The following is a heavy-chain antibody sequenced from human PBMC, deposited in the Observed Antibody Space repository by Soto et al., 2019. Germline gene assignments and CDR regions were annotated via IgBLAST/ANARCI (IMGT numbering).Heavy chain of an antibody. V-gene: IGHV3-21*01. Sequence: EVQLVESGGGLVKPGGSLRLSCAASGFTFSSYSMNWVRQAPGKGLEWVSSISSSSSYIYYADSVKGRFTISRDNAKNSLYLQMNSLRAEDTAVCYCARAIPPANMDVWGQGTTVTVSS. CDR2: ISSSSSYI. CDR3: ARAIPPANMDV. CDR1: GFTFSSYS. J-gene: IGHJ6*02.